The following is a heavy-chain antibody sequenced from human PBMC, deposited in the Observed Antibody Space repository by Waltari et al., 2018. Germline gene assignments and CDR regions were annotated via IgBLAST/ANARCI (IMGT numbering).Heavy chain of an antibody. CDR2: IHTDSST. D-gene: IGHD4-17*01. Sequence: QVPPKESGSDLVMPSETLSLNCTFSGGSMSRCYLSWVRMRAGTGLEWVVRIHTDSSTNYSPSLKSRVTMSLYTSKNEFSLRPSYLTAADTAVYYCARSPSPLTTVTTYKDLDYYHYMDVWGKGTTVTVSS. CDR1: GGSMSRCY. V-gene: IGHV4-4*07. J-gene: IGHJ6*03. CDR3: ARSPSPLTTVTTYKDLDYYHYMDV.